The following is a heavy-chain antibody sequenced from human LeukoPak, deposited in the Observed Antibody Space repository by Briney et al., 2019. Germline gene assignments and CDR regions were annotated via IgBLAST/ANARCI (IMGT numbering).Heavy chain of an antibody. Sequence: SETLSLTCTVSGGSISSGGYYWSWIRQPPGKGLEWIGYIYHSGSTYYNSSLKSRVTISVDRSKNQFSLKLSSVTAADTAVYYCARENLGYCSGGSCRQYNWFDPWGQGTLVTVSS. V-gene: IGHV4-30-2*01. CDR2: IYHSGST. J-gene: IGHJ5*02. D-gene: IGHD2-15*01. CDR1: GGSISSGGYY. CDR3: ARENLGYCSGGSCRQYNWFDP.